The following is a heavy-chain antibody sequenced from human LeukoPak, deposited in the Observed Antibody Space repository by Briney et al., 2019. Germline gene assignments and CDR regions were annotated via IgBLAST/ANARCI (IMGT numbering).Heavy chain of an antibody. CDR2: INHSGST. V-gene: IGHV4-34*01. CDR3: ASRAAALDY. CDR1: GGSFSGYY. Sequence: PSETLSLTCAVYGGSFSGYYWSWIRQPPGKGLEWIGEINHSGSTNYNPSLKSRVTISVDTSKNQFSLKLSSVAAADTAVYYCASRAAALDYWGQGTLVTVSS. J-gene: IGHJ4*02. D-gene: IGHD6-13*01.